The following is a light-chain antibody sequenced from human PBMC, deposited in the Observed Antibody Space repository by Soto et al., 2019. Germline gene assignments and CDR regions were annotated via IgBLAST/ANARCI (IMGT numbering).Light chain of an antibody. CDR3: QQRSNWPPLT. J-gene: IGKJ4*01. CDR1: QKISSY. Sequence: ETVLTQSPGTLSLSPGERATLSCRASQKISSYLAWYQQKPGQAPRLLIYDASNRATGIPARFSGSGSGTDFTLTISSLEPEDFAVYYCQQRSNWPPLTFGGGTKVEIK. V-gene: IGKV3-11*01. CDR2: DAS.